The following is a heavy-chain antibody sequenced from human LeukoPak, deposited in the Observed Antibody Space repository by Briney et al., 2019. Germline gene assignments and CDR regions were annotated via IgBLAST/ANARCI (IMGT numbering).Heavy chain of an antibody. CDR2: IYPDDSDT. CDR1: GYTFTDYW. Sequence: GESLKISCQASGYTFTDYWIGWVRQVPGKGLEWMGIIYPDDSDTRYSPSFQGQVTISADKSISTAYLQWSSLKASDTAMYYCARLSYYDSSGYYNPYYFDYWGQGTLVTVSS. D-gene: IGHD3-22*01. V-gene: IGHV5-51*01. J-gene: IGHJ4*02. CDR3: ARLSYYDSSGYYNPYYFDY.